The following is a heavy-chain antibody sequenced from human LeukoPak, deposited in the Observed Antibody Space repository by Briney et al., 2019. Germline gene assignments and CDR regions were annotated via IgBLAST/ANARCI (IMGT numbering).Heavy chain of an antibody. CDR3: ARLGDWSNYFGMDA. CDR2: IFGNGVKT. J-gene: IGHJ6*02. Sequence: PGGSPRLSCAASGFTFSGHSMTWVRQTPGKGLEWVSVIFGNGVKTYYADSLKGRFTISRDNSKSTLYLQMNSLRADDTAVYYCARLGDWSNYFGMDAWGQGNTVSVSS. CDR1: GFTFSGHS. D-gene: IGHD3-16*01. V-gene: IGHV3-23*01.